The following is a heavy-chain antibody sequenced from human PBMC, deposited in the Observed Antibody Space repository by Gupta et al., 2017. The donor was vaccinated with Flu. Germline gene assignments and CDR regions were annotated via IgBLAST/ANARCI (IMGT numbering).Heavy chain of an antibody. CDR2: FGGFGDHT. V-gene: IGHV3-23*01. Sequence: MRWARQARGRGVECVSVFGGFGDHTYVADSVMCRYSVSRDNSKNTLYLKMNGLTAEDTAVYYCVKDFGYCAFADEPRADYWGPGSRVKVSS. CDR3: VKDFGYCAFADEPRADY. D-gene: IGHD2-2*03. J-gene: IGHJ4*02.